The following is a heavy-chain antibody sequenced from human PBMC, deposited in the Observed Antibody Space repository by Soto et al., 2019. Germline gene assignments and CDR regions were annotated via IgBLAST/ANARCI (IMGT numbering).Heavy chain of an antibody. V-gene: IGHV1-69*01. CDR1: GGTFSSYA. CDR3: ARDRIAGSKYYYGMDV. D-gene: IGHD6-13*01. J-gene: IGHJ6*02. Sequence: QVQLVQSGAEVKKPGSSVRVSCKASGGTFSSYAISWVRQAPGQGLEWMGGIIPIFGTENYAQKFQGRVTITADESTSTAYMELCSLRSEVTAVYYCARDRIAGSKYYYGMDVWGQGTTVTVSS. CDR2: IIPIFGTE.